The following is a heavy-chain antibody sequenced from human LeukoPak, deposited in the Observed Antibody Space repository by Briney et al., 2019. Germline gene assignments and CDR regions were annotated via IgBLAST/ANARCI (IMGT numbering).Heavy chain of an antibody. D-gene: IGHD2-15*01. J-gene: IGHJ3*02. Sequence: ASVKVSCKASGYTFTGYYMHWVRQAPGQGLEWMGRINPNSGGTNYAQKFQGRVTMTRDTSISTAYMELSRLRSDDTAVYYCARAEVVVAATRAFDIWGQGTMVTVSS. CDR2: INPNSGGT. CDR1: GYTFTGYY. V-gene: IGHV1-2*06. CDR3: ARAEVVVAATRAFDI.